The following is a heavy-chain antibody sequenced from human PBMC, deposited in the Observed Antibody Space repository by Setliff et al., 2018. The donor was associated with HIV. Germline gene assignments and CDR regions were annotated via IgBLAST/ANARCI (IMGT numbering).Heavy chain of an antibody. CDR3: ARDRSCGSASCFLGDFDY. CDR2: IYSDGST. CDR1: GFTVSSSY. D-gene: IGHD2-2*01. J-gene: IGHJ4*02. V-gene: IGHV3-66*01. Sequence: GGSLRLSCEASGFTVSSSYMAWVRQAPGKGLEWVSTIYSDGSTYHRDSVKGRFTISRDNAKNSLFLQMDSLRAEDTALYYCARDRSCGSASCFLGDFDYWGQGILVTVSS.